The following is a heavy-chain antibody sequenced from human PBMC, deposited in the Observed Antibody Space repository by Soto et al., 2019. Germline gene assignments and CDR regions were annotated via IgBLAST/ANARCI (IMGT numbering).Heavy chain of an antibody. CDR2: INPGDSDI. D-gene: IGHD4-4*01. CDR1: GYSFTTYC. V-gene: IGHV5-51*01. J-gene: IGHJ6*02. Sequence: GESLKISCNASGYSFTTYCIALVLQMPGKGLEWMGIINPGDSDIRYSPSFQCQVTISADNSISTAYPQWSSLKASDTAMYYCARHEQFYYYYYGMDVWGQGTAVTVSS. CDR3: ARHEQFYYYYYGMDV.